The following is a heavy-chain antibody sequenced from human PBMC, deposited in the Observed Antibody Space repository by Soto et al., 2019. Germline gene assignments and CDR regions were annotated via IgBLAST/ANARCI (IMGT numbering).Heavy chain of an antibody. V-gene: IGHV4-30-4*01. Sequence: QVQLQESGPGLVKPSQTLSLTCTVSGCSISSGDYYWSWIRQPPVKGLEWIGYIYYSGSTYYNPSLKSRVTISVDTSKNQFSLKLSSVTAADTAVYYCARYSGYEGLRFDPWGQGTLVTVSS. J-gene: IGHJ5*02. D-gene: IGHD5-12*01. CDR3: ARYSGYEGLRFDP. CDR2: IYYSGST. CDR1: GCSISSGDYY.